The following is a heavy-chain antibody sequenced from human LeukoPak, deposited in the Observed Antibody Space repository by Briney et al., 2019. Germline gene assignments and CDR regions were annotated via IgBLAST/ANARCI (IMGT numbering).Heavy chain of an antibody. CDR3: ARSCSSATCPFDY. V-gene: IGHV4-59*13. CDR1: GDSINTYY. D-gene: IGHD2-2*01. Sequence: SETLSLTCSVSGDSINTYYWTWIRQPPGKGLEWIANIYFTGSTKYNPSLKSRISMSVDTSKNQFSLKLASVTAADTAVYYCARSCSSATCPFDYWGRGTLVTVSS. J-gene: IGHJ4*02. CDR2: IYFTGST.